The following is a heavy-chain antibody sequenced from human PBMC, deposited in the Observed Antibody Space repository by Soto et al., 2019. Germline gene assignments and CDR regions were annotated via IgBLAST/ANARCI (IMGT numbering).Heavy chain of an antibody. J-gene: IGHJ4*02. CDR2: IYSSGST. CDR3: ARDIRGYSRAFDY. V-gene: IGHV4-61*01. D-gene: IGHD5-18*01. Sequence: SETLSLTCTVSGDSVISDSYYWTWIRQPPGKGLEWIGYIYSSGSTNYNPSLKSRVTISLDTSSNQFSLELTSVTAADTAIYYCARDIRGYSRAFDYWGQGTLVTVSS. CDR1: GDSVISDSYY.